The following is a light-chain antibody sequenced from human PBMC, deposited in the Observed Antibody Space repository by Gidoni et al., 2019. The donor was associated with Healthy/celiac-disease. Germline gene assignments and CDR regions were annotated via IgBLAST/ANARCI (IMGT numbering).Light chain of an antibody. Sequence: EIVLTQSPATLSLSPGERATLACRASQSVSSYLDWYQQKPGQAPRLLIYDASNRATGLPARFSGSGSGTDFTLTISSLEPEDFAVYYCQQRSNSFTFGPGTKVDIK. CDR1: QSVSSY. V-gene: IGKV3-11*01. CDR3: QQRSNSFT. J-gene: IGKJ3*01. CDR2: DAS.